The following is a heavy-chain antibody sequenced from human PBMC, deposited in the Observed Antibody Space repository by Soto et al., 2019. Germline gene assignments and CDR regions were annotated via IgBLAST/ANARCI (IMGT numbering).Heavy chain of an antibody. J-gene: IGHJ4*02. V-gene: IGHV4-59*08. CDR2: INYSGST. CDR3: ARHEHYCSGACWLVKHY. CDR1: GGSISTYY. D-gene: IGHD2-21*02. Sequence: PSDTLSLTCTVSGGSISTYYWSWIRQPPGKGLEWIGYINYSGSTNYNPSLKSRVTISVDTSKNQFSLKLSSVTAADTAVYYCARHEHYCSGACWLVKHYWGQGTLVTVYS.